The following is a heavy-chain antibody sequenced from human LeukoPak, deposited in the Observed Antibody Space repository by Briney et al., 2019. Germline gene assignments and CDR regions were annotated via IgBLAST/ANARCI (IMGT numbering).Heavy chain of an antibody. Sequence: GGSLRLSCAASGFTFSSYAMSWVRQAPGKGLEWVSAISGSGGSTYYADSVKGRFTISRDNSKNTLYLQMNSLRAEDTAVYYCAGWVVVAATLPYYYYYGMDVWGKGTTVTVSS. J-gene: IGHJ6*04. CDR2: ISGSGGST. V-gene: IGHV3-23*01. D-gene: IGHD2-15*01. CDR1: GFTFSSYA. CDR3: AGWVVVAATLPYYYYYGMDV.